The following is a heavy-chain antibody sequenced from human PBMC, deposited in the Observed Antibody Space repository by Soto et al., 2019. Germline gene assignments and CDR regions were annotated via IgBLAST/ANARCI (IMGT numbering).Heavy chain of an antibody. J-gene: IGHJ5*02. CDR1: GYTFISYY. CDR2: INTENGVR. V-gene: IGHV1-2*02. D-gene: IGHD3-10*01. Sequence: QVQLVQSGAEVEKPGASVSVSCRASGYTFISYYMHWVRQAPGHGLEWMGWINTENGVRKYAQRFQDRVTMTRDASINTAYMQLTRLTSDDTAVYYCARGTGSSWYDPWGQGTLVTVSS. CDR3: ARGTGSSWYDP.